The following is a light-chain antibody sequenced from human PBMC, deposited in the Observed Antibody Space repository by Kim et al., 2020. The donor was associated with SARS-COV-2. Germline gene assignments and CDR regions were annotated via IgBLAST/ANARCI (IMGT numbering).Light chain of an antibody. CDR2: GAS. Sequence: EIVLTQSPGTLSLSPGERATLSCRASQSVSSSYLAWYQQKPGQAPRLLIYGASSRATGIPDRFSGSGSGTDFTLTINRLEPEDFAVYYCKQYGSSPQTFGQGTKLEI. J-gene: IGKJ2*01. V-gene: IGKV3-20*01. CDR1: QSVSSSY. CDR3: KQYGSSPQT.